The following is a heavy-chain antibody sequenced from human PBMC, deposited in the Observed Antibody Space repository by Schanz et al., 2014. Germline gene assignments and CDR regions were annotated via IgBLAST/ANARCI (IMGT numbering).Heavy chain of an antibody. CDR1: GFTFSSYA. Sequence: VQLVESGGGVVQPGRSLRLSCAASGFTFSSYALHWVRQAPGKGLEWISYITYNGGTIYYADSVRGRFTISRDNAENTLFLQMNSLRAEDTAVYYCAKGRFGELSAFDIWGQGTMVTVSS. V-gene: IGHV3-23*04. CDR3: AKGRFGELSAFDI. CDR2: ITYNGGTI. D-gene: IGHD3-10*01. J-gene: IGHJ3*02.